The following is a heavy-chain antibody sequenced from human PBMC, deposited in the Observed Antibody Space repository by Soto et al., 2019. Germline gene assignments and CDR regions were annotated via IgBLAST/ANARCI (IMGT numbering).Heavy chain of an antibody. J-gene: IGHJ4*02. D-gene: IGHD3-16*01. Sequence: QVQLVESGGGVVQPGRSLRLSCAASGFTFSSYAMHWVRQAPGKGLEWVAVISYDGSNKYYADSVKGRFTISRDNSKNTRYLQMNSLRAGDTAVYYCARAYEGDYFDYWGQGTLVTASS. CDR2: ISYDGSNK. CDR1: GFTFSSYA. V-gene: IGHV3-30-3*01. CDR3: ARAYEGDYFDY.